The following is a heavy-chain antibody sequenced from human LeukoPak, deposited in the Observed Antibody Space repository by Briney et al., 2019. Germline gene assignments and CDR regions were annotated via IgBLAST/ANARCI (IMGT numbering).Heavy chain of an antibody. Sequence: GGSLRLSCAASGFTFSSYAMSWVRQAPGKGLEWVSSISSSSSYIYYADSVKGRFTISRDNAKNSLYLQMNSLRAEDTAVYYCARESNYYFDYWGQGTLVTVSS. CDR2: ISSSSSYI. J-gene: IGHJ4*02. CDR1: GFTFSSYA. D-gene: IGHD4/OR15-4a*01. CDR3: ARESNYYFDY. V-gene: IGHV3-21*01.